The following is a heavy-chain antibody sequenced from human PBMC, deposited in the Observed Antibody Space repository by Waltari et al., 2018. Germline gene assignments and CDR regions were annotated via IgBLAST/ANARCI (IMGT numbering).Heavy chain of an antibody. V-gene: IGHV3-48*01. Sequence: EVQLVESGGGLVQLGGSLRISCEESGFTFGSYSMNWVRQAPGKGLECVSYISSSSSTIYYADSVKARFTISRDNAKNSLYLQMNSLRVEDTALYYCEVSSSSFGNYGGQSALVTVSS. D-gene: IGHD6-6*01. J-gene: IGHJ4*02. CDR1: GFTFGSYS. CDR3: EVSSSSFGNY. CDR2: ISSSSSTI.